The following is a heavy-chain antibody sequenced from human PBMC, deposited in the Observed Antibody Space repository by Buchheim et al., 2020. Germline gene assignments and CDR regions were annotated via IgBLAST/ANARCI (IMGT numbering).Heavy chain of an antibody. D-gene: IGHD6-6*01. J-gene: IGHJ6*02. CDR2: ISSSSSYI. CDR1: GFTFSSYS. V-gene: IGHV3-21*01. Sequence: EVQLVESGGGLVKPGGSLRLSCAASGFTFSSYSMNWVRQAPGKGLEWVSSISSSSSYIYYADSVKGRFTISRDNAKNSLYLQMNSLRAEDTAVYYCARDKGQLQGGYYYYYGMDVGGQGTT. CDR3: ARDKGQLQGGYYYYYGMDV.